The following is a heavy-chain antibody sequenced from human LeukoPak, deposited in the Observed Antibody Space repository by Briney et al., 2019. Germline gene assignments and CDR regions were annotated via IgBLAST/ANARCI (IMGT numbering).Heavy chain of an antibody. CDR1: GFPVSSNH. CDR3: AAWRGSSWFDY. J-gene: IGHJ4*02. Sequence: GGSLRLSCAVSGFPVSSNHMGWVRQAPGKGLEWVSVIFGGGKTSYAGSVQGRVTLSRDNSKNTLYLQMIRLRVEDTAVYYCAAWRGSSWFDYWGQGTLVTLST. CDR2: IFGGGKT. V-gene: IGHV3-53*01. D-gene: IGHD6-13*01.